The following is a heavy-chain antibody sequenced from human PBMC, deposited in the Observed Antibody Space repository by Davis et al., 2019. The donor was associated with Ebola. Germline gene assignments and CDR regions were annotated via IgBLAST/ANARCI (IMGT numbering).Heavy chain of an antibody. CDR3: AGYIVLMVYADWFDP. D-gene: IGHD2-8*01. CDR2: ISGSGGST. CDR1: GFTFSSYA. Sequence: GGSLRLSCAASGFTFSSYAMSWVRQAPGKGLEWVSAISGSGGSTYYADSVKGRFTISRDNSKNTLYLQMNSLRAEDTAVYYCAGYIVLMVYADWFDPWGQGTLVTVSS. J-gene: IGHJ5*02. V-gene: IGHV3-23*01.